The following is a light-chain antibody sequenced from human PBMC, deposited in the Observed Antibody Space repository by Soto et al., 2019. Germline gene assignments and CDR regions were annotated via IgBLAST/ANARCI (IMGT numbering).Light chain of an antibody. CDR1: QSVGTH. V-gene: IGKV1-39*01. J-gene: IGKJ2*01. CDR2: GAS. Sequence: DIQMTQSPSFLSASVGDRVTVTCRASQSVGTHLHWYQQKSGKAPKLLIYGASTLQSGVSSRFSGSGSGTDFTPTITSLQPDDFAVYYCQQRHTSPRTFGQGTRLDIK. CDR3: QQRHTSPRT.